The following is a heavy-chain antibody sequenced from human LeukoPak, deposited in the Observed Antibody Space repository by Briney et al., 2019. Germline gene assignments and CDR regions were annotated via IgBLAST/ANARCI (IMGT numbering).Heavy chain of an antibody. Sequence: ASVKVSCKASGYTFTSYDINWVRQATGQGLEWMGIINRSAGSTSYAQKFQGRVTMTRNTSISTAYMELSSLRSEDTAVYYCARGKRFNWGFYYYYYYMDVWGKGTTVTISS. J-gene: IGHJ6*03. CDR1: GYTFTSYD. D-gene: IGHD7-27*01. V-gene: IGHV1-8*02. CDR2: INRSAGST. CDR3: ARGKRFNWGFYYYYYYMDV.